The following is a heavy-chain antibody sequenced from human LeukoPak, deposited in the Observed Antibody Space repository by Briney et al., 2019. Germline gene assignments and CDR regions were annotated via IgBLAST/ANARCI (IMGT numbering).Heavy chain of an antibody. CDR2: ISAYNGNT. J-gene: IGHJ4*02. CDR3: ARVGDPDYYFDY. Sequence: ASVKVSCKASGGTFSSYAISWVRQALGQGLEWMGWISAYNGNTNYAQKLQGRVTMTTDTSTSTAYMELRSLRSDDTAVYYCARVGDPDYYFDYWGQGTLVTVSS. CDR1: GGTFSSYA. V-gene: IGHV1-18*01. D-gene: IGHD1-26*01.